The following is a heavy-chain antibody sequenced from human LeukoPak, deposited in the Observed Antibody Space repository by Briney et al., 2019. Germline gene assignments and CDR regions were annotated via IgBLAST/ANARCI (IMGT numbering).Heavy chain of an antibody. V-gene: IGHV3-7*01. CDR3: ARGGNHGDYWYFDL. J-gene: IGHJ2*01. CDR1: GFTFSTYA. CDR2: IKQDGSEK. Sequence: PGGSLRLSCAASGFTFSTYAMSWVRQAPGKGPEWVANIKQDGSEKYYVDSVKGRFTISRDNAETSLHLQMNSLRAEDTAVYYCARGGNHGDYWYFDLWGRGTLVTVSS. D-gene: IGHD4-17*01.